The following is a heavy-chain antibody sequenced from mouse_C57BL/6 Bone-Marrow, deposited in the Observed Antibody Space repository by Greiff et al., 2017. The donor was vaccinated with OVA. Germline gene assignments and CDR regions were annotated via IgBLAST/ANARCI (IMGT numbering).Heavy chain of an antibody. D-gene: IGHD1-1*01. CDR1: GYSITSDY. J-gene: IGHJ2*01. CDR3: ARWHYGSSYVDYFDY. Sequence: DVKLVESGPGLAKPSQTLSLTCSVTGYSITSDYWNWIRKFPGNKLEYMGYISYSGSTYYNPSLKSRISITRDTSKNQYYLQLNSVTTEDTATYYCARWHYGSSYVDYFDYWGQGTTLTVSS. V-gene: IGHV3-8*01. CDR2: ISYSGST.